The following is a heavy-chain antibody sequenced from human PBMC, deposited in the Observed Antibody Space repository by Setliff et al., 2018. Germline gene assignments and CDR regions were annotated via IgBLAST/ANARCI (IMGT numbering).Heavy chain of an antibody. CDR3: ARTCSGSGCYAGLES. CDR1: GFTFSSYA. V-gene: IGHV3-23*01. CDR2: ITGSGAGT. J-gene: IGHJ4*02. Sequence: GGSLRLSCVASGFTFSSYAMNWVRQAPGKGLEWVSGITGSGAGTYYADSVEGRFTISRDNSDNTLYLQMNSLRPEDTAVYYCARTCSGSGCYAGLESWGQGTLVTVSS. D-gene: IGHD2-15*01.